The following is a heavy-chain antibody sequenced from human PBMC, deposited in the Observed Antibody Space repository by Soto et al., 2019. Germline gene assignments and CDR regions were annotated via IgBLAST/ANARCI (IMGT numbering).Heavy chain of an antibody. Sequence: SETLSLTCTVSGGSISSSSYYWGWIRQPPGKGLEWIGSIYYSGSTYYNPSLKSRVTISVDTSKDQFSLKLSSVTAADTAVYYCARGRYCCSTSCLNEWGQGTLFTVSS. J-gene: IGHJ4*02. CDR1: GGSISSSSYY. D-gene: IGHD2-2*01. V-gene: IGHV4-39*01. CDR2: IYYSGST. CDR3: ARGRYCCSTSCLNE.